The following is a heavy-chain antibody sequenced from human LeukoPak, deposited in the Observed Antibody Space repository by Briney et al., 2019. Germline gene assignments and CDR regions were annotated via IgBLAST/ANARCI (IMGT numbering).Heavy chain of an antibody. CDR1: GGSISSGGYY. CDR2: IYYSGST. Sequence: PSETLSLTCTVSGGSISSGGYYWSWIRQHPGKGLEWIGYIYYSGSTYYNPSFKSRVTISVDRSKNQFSLKLSSVTAADTAVYYCARRGGGNAIDYWGQGTLVTVSS. D-gene: IGHD3-10*01. J-gene: IGHJ4*02. CDR3: ARRGGGNAIDY. V-gene: IGHV4-31*03.